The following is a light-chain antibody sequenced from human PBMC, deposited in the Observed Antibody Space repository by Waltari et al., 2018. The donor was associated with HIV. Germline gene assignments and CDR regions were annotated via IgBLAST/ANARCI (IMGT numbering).Light chain of an antibody. J-gene: IGKJ4*01. CDR1: QSVSSSY. CDR2: GAS. V-gene: IGKV3-20*01. CDR3: QQYGRSVT. Sequence: EIVLPQSPGTLSLSPGERATLSCRASQSVSSSYLAWYQQKPGQAPRLLIYGASRRATGIPDRFSGSGSGTDFTLTISRLEPEDFAVYYCQQYGRSVTFGGGTKVEIK.